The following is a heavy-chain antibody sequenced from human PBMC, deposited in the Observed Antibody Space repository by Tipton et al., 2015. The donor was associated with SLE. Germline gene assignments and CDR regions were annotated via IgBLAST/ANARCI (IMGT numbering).Heavy chain of an antibody. CDR3: ARHGVVVAATMD. J-gene: IGHJ4*02. CDR2: IYHSGST. Sequence: LRLSCAVSGYSISSGYCWGWIRQPPGKGLEWIGSIYHSGSTYYNPSLKSRVTISVDTSKNQFSLKLSSVTAADTAVYYCARHGVVVAATMDWGQGTLVTVSS. CDR1: GYSISSGYC. V-gene: IGHV4-38-2*01. D-gene: IGHD2-15*01.